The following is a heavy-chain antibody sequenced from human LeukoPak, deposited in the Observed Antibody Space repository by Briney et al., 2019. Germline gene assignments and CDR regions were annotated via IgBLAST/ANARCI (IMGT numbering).Heavy chain of an antibody. J-gene: IGHJ4*02. CDR1: GFTFSSYG. V-gene: IGHV3-33*06. CDR2: IWYDGSNK. CDR3: AKDPDTGIAAAGPDY. D-gene: IGHD6-25*01. Sequence: PGGSLRLSCAASGFTFSSYGMHWVRQAPGKGLEWVAVIWYDGSNKYYADSVKGRFTISRDNSKNTLYLQMNSLRAEDTAVYYCAKDPDTGIAAAGPDYWGQGTLVTVSS.